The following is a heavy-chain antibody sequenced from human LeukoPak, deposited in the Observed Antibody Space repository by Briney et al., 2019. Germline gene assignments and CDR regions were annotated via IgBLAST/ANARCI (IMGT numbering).Heavy chain of an antibody. CDR1: GFTFSSYA. D-gene: IGHD3-16*01. CDR3: AKDREYSYVYDAFDI. CDR2: ITGSGDST. V-gene: IGHV3-23*01. J-gene: IGHJ3*02. Sequence: PGGSLRLSCAASGFTFSSYAMSWVRQAPGKGLKWVSAITGSGDSTYYADSVRGRFTISRDNSKNTLYLQMNTLRAEDTAVYYCAKDREYSYVYDAFDIWGQGTLVTVSS.